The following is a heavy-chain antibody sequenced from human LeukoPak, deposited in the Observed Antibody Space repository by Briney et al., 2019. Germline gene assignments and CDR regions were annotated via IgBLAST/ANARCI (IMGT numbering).Heavy chain of an antibody. CDR3: AKRDGHCTSTSCYLPDY. CDR1: GCTFSSYG. CDR2: IRYDGSNK. D-gene: IGHD2-2*03. V-gene: IGHV3-30*02. J-gene: IGHJ4*02. Sequence: PGGSLRLSCAASGCTFSSYGMHWVRQAPGKGLEWVAFIRYDGSNKYYADSVKGRFTISRDNSKNTLYLQMNSLRAEDTAVYYCAKRDGHCTSTSCYLPDYWGQGTLVTVSS.